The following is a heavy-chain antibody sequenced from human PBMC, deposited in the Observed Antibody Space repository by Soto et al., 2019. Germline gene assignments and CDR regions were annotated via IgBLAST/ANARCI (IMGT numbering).Heavy chain of an antibody. V-gene: IGHV3-23*01. CDR2: LSRGGGST. CDR3: ATDGLFRTDGFDI. D-gene: IGHD1-1*01. J-gene: IGHJ3*02. Sequence: EAQLLESGGELVQPGGSLRLSCAASGFTFSSHGMSWVRQAPGKGLEWIAGLSRGGGSTYYADSVKGRFTISRDNSKNTLDLIMNSLRVEDTALYYCATDGLFRTDGFDIWGQGTMFTVSS. CDR1: GFTFSSHG.